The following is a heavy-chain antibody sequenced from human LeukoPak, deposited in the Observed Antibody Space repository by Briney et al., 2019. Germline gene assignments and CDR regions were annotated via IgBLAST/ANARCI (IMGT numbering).Heavy chain of an antibody. CDR2: IIPIFGTA. Sequence: ASVKVSCKASGGTFSSYAISWVRQAPGQGLEWMGGIIPIFGTANYAQKFQGRATITADESTSTAYMELSSLRSEDTAVYYCARNEGGSYPLNWFDPWGQGTLVTVSS. CDR3: ARNEGGSYPLNWFDP. CDR1: GGTFSSYA. J-gene: IGHJ5*02. D-gene: IGHD1-26*01. V-gene: IGHV1-69*13.